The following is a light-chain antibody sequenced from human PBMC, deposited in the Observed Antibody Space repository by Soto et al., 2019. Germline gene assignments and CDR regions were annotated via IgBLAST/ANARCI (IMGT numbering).Light chain of an antibody. CDR2: ESS. J-gene: IGKJ5*01. CDR3: QHISSVLTT. Sequence: DIQLTQSPPSLSASVVDRVTITCRESQPIIPFLNWYQCNPGKPPKLLIYESSNLRGGVSSRFSGSGSGTDFTLTIDRLQSDDFATYYCQHISSVLTTFGKGTRL. V-gene: IGKV1-39*01. CDR1: QPIIPF.